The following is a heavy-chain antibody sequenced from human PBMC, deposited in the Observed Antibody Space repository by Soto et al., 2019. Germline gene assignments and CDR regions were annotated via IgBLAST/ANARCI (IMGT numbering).Heavy chain of an antibody. Sequence: PGGSLRLSCEASGFTFSTYAMHWVRQAPGKGLEWVSYISSSSSTIYYANSVKGRFTISRDNAKNSLYLQMNSLRDEDTAVYYCARDAKGSSGDHFEYWGQGTLVTVSS. V-gene: IGHV3-48*02. CDR2: ISSSSSTI. CDR1: GFTFSTYA. J-gene: IGHJ4*02. D-gene: IGHD1-1*01. CDR3: ARDAKGSSGDHFEY.